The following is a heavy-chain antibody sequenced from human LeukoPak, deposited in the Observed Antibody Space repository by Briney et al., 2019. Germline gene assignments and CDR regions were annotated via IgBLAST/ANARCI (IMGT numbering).Heavy chain of an antibody. Sequence: PGGSLRLSCAASGFTVSSNYMSWVRQAPGKGLEWVSVIYSGGSTYYADSVKGRFTISRDSSKNTLYLQMNSLRAGDTAVYYCARDKVYYYDSSGYSYYWYFDLWGRGTLVTVSS. CDR1: GFTVSSNY. J-gene: IGHJ2*01. CDR3: ARDKVYYYDSSGYSYYWYFDL. V-gene: IGHV3-66*01. D-gene: IGHD3-22*01. CDR2: IYSGGST.